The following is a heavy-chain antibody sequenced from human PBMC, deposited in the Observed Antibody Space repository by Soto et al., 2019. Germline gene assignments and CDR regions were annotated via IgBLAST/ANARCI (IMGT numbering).Heavy chain of an antibody. V-gene: IGHV1-18*01. CDR1: GYTFTSYG. CDR3: ARDWPLGNDLIGRAFAI. D-gene: IGHD1-1*01. CDR2: ISAYNGNT. J-gene: IGHJ3*02. Sequence: ASVKVSCKASGYTFTSYGISWVRQAPGQGLEWMGWISAYNGNTNYAQKLQGRVTMTTDTSTSTAYMELRSLRSDDTAVYYCARDWPLGNDLIGRAFAIWGQGTMVTVSS.